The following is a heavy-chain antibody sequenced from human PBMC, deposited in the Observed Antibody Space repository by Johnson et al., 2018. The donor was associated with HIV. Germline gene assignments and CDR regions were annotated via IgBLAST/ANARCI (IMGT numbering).Heavy chain of an antibody. CDR2: IYSGGNT. V-gene: IGHV3-66*03. CDR3: AREDYGGKLGAFDI. J-gene: IGHJ3*02. CDR1: GFTVSRNY. D-gene: IGHD4-23*01. Sequence: VQLVESGGGLIQPGGSLRLSCAASGFTVSRNYMNWVRQAPGKGLEWVSLIYSGGNTYYADSVRGRFTISRDNSKNTLYLQMSSLRAEDTAVYYCAREDYGGKLGAFDIWGQGTMVTVSS.